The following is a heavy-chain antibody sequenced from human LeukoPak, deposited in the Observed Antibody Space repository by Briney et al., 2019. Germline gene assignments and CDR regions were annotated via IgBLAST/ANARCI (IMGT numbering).Heavy chain of an antibody. J-gene: IGHJ6*03. CDR2: ISWNSGSI. Sequence: LRLSCSASGFTFDDYAMHWVRQAPGKGLEWVSGISWNSGSIGYADSVKGRFTISRDNAKNSLYLQMNSLRAEDMALYYCARTSYYYYMDVWGKGTTVTVSS. CDR3: ARTSYYYYMDV. CDR1: GFTFDDYA. D-gene: IGHD1-14*01. V-gene: IGHV3-9*03.